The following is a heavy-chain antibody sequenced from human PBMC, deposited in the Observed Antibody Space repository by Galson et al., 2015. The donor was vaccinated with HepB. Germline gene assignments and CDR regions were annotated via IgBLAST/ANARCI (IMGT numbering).Heavy chain of an antibody. CDR1: GDSVSSTTPT. CDR3: ARAVTGTIDY. Sequence: CAISGDSVSSTTPTWNWIRQSPSRGLEWLGRTYYRSKWYNDHTVSVRGRVTVNPDTSKNQFSLQIDSVTAEDTAIYYCARAVTGTIDYWGQGTLVTVSS. D-gene: IGHD1-1*01. V-gene: IGHV6-1*01. J-gene: IGHJ4*02. CDR2: TYYRSKWYN.